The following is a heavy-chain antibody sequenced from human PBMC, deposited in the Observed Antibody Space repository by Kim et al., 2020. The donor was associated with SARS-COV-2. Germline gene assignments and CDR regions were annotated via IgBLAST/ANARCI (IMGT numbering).Heavy chain of an antibody. Sequence: GGSLRLSCAASGFTFSSYAMHWVRQAPGKGLEWVAVISYDGSNKYYADSVKGRFTISRDNSKNTLYLQMNSLRAEDTAVYYCARGKYYDFWSGLYNQYYYYGMDVWGQGTTVTVSS. CDR3: ARGKYYDFWSGLYNQYYYYGMDV. J-gene: IGHJ6*02. D-gene: IGHD3-3*01. V-gene: IGHV3-30-3*01. CDR1: GFTFSSYA. CDR2: ISYDGSNK.